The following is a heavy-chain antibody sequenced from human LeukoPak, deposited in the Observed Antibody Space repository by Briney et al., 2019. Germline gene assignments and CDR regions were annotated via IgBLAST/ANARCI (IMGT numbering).Heavy chain of an antibody. Sequence: ASVKVSCKASGYTFTSYYMHWVRQAPGQGLEWMGIINPSGGSTSYAQKFQGRVTMTRDTSTSTVYMELSSLRSEDTAVYYCAREGVTGEQQLVRDAFDIWGQGTMVTVSS. CDR2: INPSGGST. D-gene: IGHD6-13*01. CDR1: GYTFTSYY. V-gene: IGHV1-46*01. CDR3: AREGVTGEQQLVRDAFDI. J-gene: IGHJ3*02.